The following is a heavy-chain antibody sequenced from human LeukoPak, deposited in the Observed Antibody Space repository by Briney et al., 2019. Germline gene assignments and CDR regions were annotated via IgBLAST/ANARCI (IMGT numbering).Heavy chain of an antibody. J-gene: IGHJ4*02. V-gene: IGHV1-46*01. Sequence: GASVKVSCKASGYTFTSYYMHWVRQAPGQGLEWMGIINPSGGSSSYAQKFQGRVTMTRDTSTSTAYMEVRSLRSDDTAVYYCARDEVAVAGTKIDYWGQGTLVTVSS. CDR1: GYTFTSYY. CDR2: INPSGGSS. CDR3: ARDEVAVAGTKIDY. D-gene: IGHD6-19*01.